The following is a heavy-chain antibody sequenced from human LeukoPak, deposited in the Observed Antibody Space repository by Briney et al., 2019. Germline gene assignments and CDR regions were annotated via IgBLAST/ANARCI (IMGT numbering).Heavy chain of an antibody. CDR1: GFTFSSYG. Sequence: GGSLRLSCAASGFTFSSYGMSWVRQAPGKGLEWVSAISGSGRSTYYADSVKGRFTISRDNAKNSLYLQMNSLRAEDTAVYYCARGHYYDSSGPNDYWGQGTLVTVSS. CDR2: ISGSGRST. J-gene: IGHJ4*02. D-gene: IGHD3-22*01. V-gene: IGHV3-23*01. CDR3: ARGHYYDSSGPNDY.